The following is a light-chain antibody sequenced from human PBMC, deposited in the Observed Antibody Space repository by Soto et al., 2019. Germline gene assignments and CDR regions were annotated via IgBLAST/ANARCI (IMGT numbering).Light chain of an antibody. Sequence: AIQLTQSPSSLSASVGDRVTITCRASQDISSSLAWYQQKPGKAPKLLIFAASILQNGVPSGFSGSGFEPDFTLTISSLRAEDFATYFCQQVRSYPSTFGGGTRVEI. J-gene: IGKJ4*01. V-gene: IGKV1-13*02. CDR1: QDISSS. CDR2: AAS. CDR3: QQVRSYPST.